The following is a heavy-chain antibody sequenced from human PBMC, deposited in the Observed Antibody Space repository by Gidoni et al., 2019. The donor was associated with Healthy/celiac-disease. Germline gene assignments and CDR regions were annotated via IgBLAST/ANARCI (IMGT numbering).Heavy chain of an antibody. Sequence: EMQLLGSGGCLVQPGGSLRLSGAASGFTFSSYAMSAVRQAPWKGQECVSAISGSGGITYYGDSVKGRFTISRDNSKNTLYLQMNSLRAEDTAVYYCAKARVGYCSGGSCYLSDYWGQGTLVTVSS. CDR2: ISGSGGIT. CDR1: GFTFSSYA. V-gene: IGHV3-23*01. D-gene: IGHD2-15*01. CDR3: AKARVGYCSGGSCYLSDY. J-gene: IGHJ4*02.